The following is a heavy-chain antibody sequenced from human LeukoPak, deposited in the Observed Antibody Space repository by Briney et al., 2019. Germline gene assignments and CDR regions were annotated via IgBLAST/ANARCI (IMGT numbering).Heavy chain of an antibody. V-gene: IGHV1-69-2*01. CDR3: ARVDIVVVPAKDDAFDI. J-gene: IGHJ3*02. CDR1: GYTFTDYY. Sequence: ASVKISCKASGYTFTDYYMHWVQQAPGKGLEWMGRVDPEDGETIYAEKFQGRVTITADTSTDTAYMELSRLRSDDTAVYYCARVDIVVVPAKDDAFDIWGQGTMVTVSS. D-gene: IGHD2-2*01. CDR2: VDPEDGET.